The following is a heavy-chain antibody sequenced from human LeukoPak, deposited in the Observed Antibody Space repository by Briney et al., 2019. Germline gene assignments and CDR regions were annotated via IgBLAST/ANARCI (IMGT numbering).Heavy chain of an antibody. CDR3: ARDPGYYDSSGYY. Sequence: PGGSLRLSCAASGFTFSSYSMNWVRQAPGKGLEWVSYISSSSSTIYYADSVKGRSTISRDNAKNSLYLQMNSLRAEDTAVYYCARDPGYYDSSGYYWGQGTLVTVSS. V-gene: IGHV3-48*01. CDR1: GFTFSSYS. D-gene: IGHD3-22*01. J-gene: IGHJ4*02. CDR2: ISSSSSTI.